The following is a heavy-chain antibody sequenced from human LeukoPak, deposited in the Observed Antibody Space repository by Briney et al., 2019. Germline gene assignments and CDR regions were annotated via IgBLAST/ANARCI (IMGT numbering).Heavy chain of an antibody. CDR1: GFTFDDYP. CDR2: ISGDGATT. J-gene: IGHJ4*02. Sequence: PGGSLRLSCAASGFTFDDYPMRWVRQGPGKGLEWLSLISGDGATTYYADSVKGRFTISRDNIKNSLYLQMNSLRTEDTALYYCAKDYYWGQGTLVTVSS. V-gene: IGHV3-43*02. CDR3: AKDYY.